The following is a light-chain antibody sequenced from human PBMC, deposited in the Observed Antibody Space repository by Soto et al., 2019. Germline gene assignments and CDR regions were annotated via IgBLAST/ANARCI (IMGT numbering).Light chain of an antibody. Sequence: QSLLPQPSPVSVSTGKSIAIPCAGTSNDFGGYNYVSWYQQFPGKAPKHIIYDVTNRPSGVSFRFSGSKSGNTASLTISGLQVEDEAGYHCSSYSSTSTRRLFGAGTKVTVL. J-gene: IGLJ1*01. V-gene: IGLV2-14*03. CDR3: SSYSSTSTRRL. CDR1: SNDFGGYNY. CDR2: DVT.